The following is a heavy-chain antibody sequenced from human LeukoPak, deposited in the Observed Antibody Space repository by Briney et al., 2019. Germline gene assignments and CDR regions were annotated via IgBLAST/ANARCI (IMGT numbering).Heavy chain of an antibody. CDR2: IFYRESFSYGGTT. V-gene: IGHV4-59*04. J-gene: IGHJ4*02. D-gene: IGHD1/OR15-1a*01. CDR3: ARQISGNKDY. Sequence: SETLSLTCTVSGVAISGYYWIWIRQSPGRGLEYIGSIFYRESFSYGGTTFYNPSLQSRVTISVDTSKNAFSLRLSSVTAAGTAVYYCARQISGNKDYWGQGILVTVSS. CDR1: GVAISGYY.